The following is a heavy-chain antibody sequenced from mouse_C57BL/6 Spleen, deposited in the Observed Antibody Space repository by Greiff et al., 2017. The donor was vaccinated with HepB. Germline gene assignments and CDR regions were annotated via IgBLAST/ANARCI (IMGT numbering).Heavy chain of an antibody. CDR2: ISDGGSYT. Sequence: EVKLMESGGGLVKPGGSLKLSCAASGFTFSSYAMSWVRQTPEKRLEWVATISDGGSYTYYPDNVKGRFTISRDNAKNNLYLQMSHLKSEDTAMYYCARDGDYLRYFDVWGTGTTVTVSS. D-gene: IGHD5-5*01. CDR1: GFTFSSYA. J-gene: IGHJ1*03. V-gene: IGHV5-4*01. CDR3: ARDGDYLRYFDV.